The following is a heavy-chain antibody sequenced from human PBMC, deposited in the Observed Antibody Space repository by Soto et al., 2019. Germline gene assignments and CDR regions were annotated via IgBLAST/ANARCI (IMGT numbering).Heavy chain of an antibody. CDR3: ARDSLLAVADAFDI. Sequence: GASVKVSCKASGYTFTSYGISWVRQAPGQGLEWMGWISAYNGNTNYAQKLQGRVTMTTDTSTSTAYMELRSLRSDDTAVYYCARDSLLAVADAFDIWGQGTMVNVSS. CDR2: ISAYNGNT. D-gene: IGHD6-19*01. CDR1: GYTFTSYG. V-gene: IGHV1-18*01. J-gene: IGHJ3*02.